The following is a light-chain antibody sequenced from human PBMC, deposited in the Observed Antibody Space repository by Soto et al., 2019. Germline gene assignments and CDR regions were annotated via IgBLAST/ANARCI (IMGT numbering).Light chain of an antibody. V-gene: IGLV2-14*01. CDR1: SSDVGLYNY. Sequence: QSVLTQPASVSGSPGQSITISCTGTSSDVGLYNYVSRYQQHPGKAPKLMIYEVSNRPSGVSNRFSGSKSGNTASLTISGLQAEDEADYYCSSFSSSSSHYVFGTGTKVTVL. J-gene: IGLJ1*01. CDR3: SSFSSSSSHYV. CDR2: EVS.